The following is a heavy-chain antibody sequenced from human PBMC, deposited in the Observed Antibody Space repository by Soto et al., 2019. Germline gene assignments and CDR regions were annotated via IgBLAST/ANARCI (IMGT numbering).Heavy chain of an antibody. D-gene: IGHD3-10*01. Sequence: GGSLRLSCAASGFTFSSYGMHWVRQAPGKGLEWVAVISYDGSNKYYADSVKGRFTISRDNSKNTLYLQMNSLRAEDTAVYYCAKDCYGSGSSEVDYWGQGTLVTVSS. CDR3: AKDCYGSGSSEVDY. V-gene: IGHV3-30*18. CDR1: GFTFSSYG. CDR2: ISYDGSNK. J-gene: IGHJ4*02.